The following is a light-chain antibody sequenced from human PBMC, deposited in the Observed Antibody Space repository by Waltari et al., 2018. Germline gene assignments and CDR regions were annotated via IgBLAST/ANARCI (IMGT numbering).Light chain of an antibody. CDR2: TAS. V-gene: IGKV1-39*01. CDR1: QSITRQ. Sequence: DIQITKAPPSLCAPVGDRVTMTFRATQSITRQLNCCQHKPGKAPKHLSLTASSLQSRVPSRFCGSGSETQFTLTITSLQPEDFATYFCQQSYITPYTFGQGTKLEIK. CDR3: QQSYITPYT. J-gene: IGKJ2*01.